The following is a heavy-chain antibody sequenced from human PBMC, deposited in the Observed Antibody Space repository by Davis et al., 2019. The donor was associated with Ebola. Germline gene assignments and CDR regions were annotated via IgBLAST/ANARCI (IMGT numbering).Heavy chain of an antibody. D-gene: IGHD1-26*01. CDR3: AREFLVGATGRGAFDI. V-gene: IGHV1-18*01. J-gene: IGHJ3*02. CDR2: ISAYNGNT. Sequence: ASVKVSCKASGYTFISYGISWVRQAPGQGLEWMGWISAYNGNTNYAQKLQGRVTMTTDTSTSTAYMELSSLRSEDTAVYYCAREFLVGATGRGAFDIWGQGTMVTVSS. CDR1: GYTFISYG.